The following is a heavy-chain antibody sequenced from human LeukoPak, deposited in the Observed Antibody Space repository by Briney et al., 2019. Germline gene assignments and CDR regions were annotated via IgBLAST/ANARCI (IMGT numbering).Heavy chain of an antibody. V-gene: IGHV7-4-1*02. Sequence: GASVKVSCKASGYTFTSYAMNWVRQAPGQGLEWMGWINTNTGNPTYAQGFTGRFVFSLDTSVSTAYLQISSLKAEDTAVYYCASSFYYYGSGSYYKSGFDYWGQGTLVTVSS. D-gene: IGHD3-10*01. J-gene: IGHJ4*02. CDR3: ASSFYYYGSGSYYKSGFDY. CDR2: INTNTGNP. CDR1: GYTFTSYA.